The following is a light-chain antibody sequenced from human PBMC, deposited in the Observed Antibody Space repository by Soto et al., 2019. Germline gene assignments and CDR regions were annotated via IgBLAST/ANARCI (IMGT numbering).Light chain of an antibody. Sequence: DIQMTQSPSSLSASVGDRVTITCRASQSIGIYLNWYQKKPGKAPKLLIHAASTLQSGAPSPFSGRGYGTDFALTISSLQPEDIATYYGHQTFANPWTFAHGTKVEIK. V-gene: IGKV1-39*01. CDR1: QSIGIY. CDR2: AAS. J-gene: IGKJ1*01. CDR3: HQTFANPWT.